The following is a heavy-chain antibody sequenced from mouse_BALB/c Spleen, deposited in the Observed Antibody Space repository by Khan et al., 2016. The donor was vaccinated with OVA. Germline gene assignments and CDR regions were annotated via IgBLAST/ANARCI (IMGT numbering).Heavy chain of an antibody. Sequence: QVQLQQSGAELVRPGVSVKISCKGSGYTFTDYPMHWVKQSHAKSLEWIGVISTYYGDASYNQKFKGKATMTVDKSSSTAYMELARLTSEDSAIYYCARGSGIAYWGQGTLVTISA. D-gene: IGHD3-1*01. V-gene: IGHV1S137*01. J-gene: IGHJ3*01. CDR1: GYTFTDYP. CDR2: ISTYYGDA. CDR3: ARGSGIAY.